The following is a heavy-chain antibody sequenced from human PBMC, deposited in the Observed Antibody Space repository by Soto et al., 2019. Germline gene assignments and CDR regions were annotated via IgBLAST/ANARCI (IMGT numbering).Heavy chain of an antibody. CDR1: GGSISSSGYY. J-gene: IGHJ4*02. V-gene: IGHV4-39*01. CDR2: SYYSGST. Sequence: QLQLQESGPGLVKPSETLSLTCTVSGGSISSSGYYWGWIRQPPGKGLEWIGTSYYSGSTYYNPSLKSRVTISVDTSKNQFSLKLSSVTAADTAVYYCARPFSVYGDYGRYFDFWGQGTLVTVSS. CDR3: ARPFSVYGDYGRYFDF. D-gene: IGHD4-17*01.